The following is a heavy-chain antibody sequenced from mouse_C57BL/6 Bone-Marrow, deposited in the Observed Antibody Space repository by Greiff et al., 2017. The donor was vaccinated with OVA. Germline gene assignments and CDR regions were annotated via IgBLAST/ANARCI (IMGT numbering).Heavy chain of an antibody. J-gene: IGHJ2*01. D-gene: IGHD4-1*01. CDR2: IYPGDGDT. V-gene: IGHV1-80*01. Sequence: VQLVESGAELVKPGASVKISCKASGYAFSSYWMNWVKQRPGKGLEWIGQIYPGDGDTNYNGKFKGKATLTADKSSSTAYMQLSSLTSEDSAVYFCARRRGTGTKGNYFDYWGQGTTLTVSS. CDR3: ARRRGTGTKGNYFDY. CDR1: GYAFSSYW.